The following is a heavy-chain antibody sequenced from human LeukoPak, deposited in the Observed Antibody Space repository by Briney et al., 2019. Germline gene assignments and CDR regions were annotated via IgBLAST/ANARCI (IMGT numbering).Heavy chain of an antibody. CDR1: SDSIGNYY. CDR3: ARGYHWNYGWFDP. V-gene: IGHV4-59*01. J-gene: IGHJ5*02. CDR2: YSSTGDS. Sequence: SETLSLTCTVSSDSIGNYYWTWIRQSPGKRLEWLGYYSSTGDSEYNPSLKSRVTMSVDMSKNQFSLKLTSVTAADTAVYFCARGYHWNYGWFDPWGQGTLVAVSS. D-gene: IGHD1-7*01.